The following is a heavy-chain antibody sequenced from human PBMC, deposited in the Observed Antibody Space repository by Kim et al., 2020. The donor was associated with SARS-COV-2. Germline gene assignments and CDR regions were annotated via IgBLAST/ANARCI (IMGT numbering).Heavy chain of an antibody. CDR3: ARVAARPRGWFDP. CDR2: INPNSGGT. V-gene: IGHV1-2*06. Sequence: ASVKVSCKASGYTFTGYYMHWVRQAPGQGLEWMGRINPNSGGTNYAQKFQGRVTMTRDTSISTAYMELSRLRSDDTAVYYCARVAARPRGWFDPWGQGTLVTVSS. CDR1: GYTFTGYY. D-gene: IGHD6-6*01. J-gene: IGHJ5*02.